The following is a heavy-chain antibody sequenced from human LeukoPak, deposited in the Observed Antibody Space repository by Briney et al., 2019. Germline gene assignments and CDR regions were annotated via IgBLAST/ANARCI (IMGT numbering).Heavy chain of an antibody. CDR2: INHSRST. Sequence: SETLSLTCAVYGGPFSGYYWNWIRQPPGKGLQWIGEINHSRSTSYNPSLKGRVTISVDTSKNQFSLKLSSVTAADTAVYYCARHRAMYYYGSGSYSNYYYMDVWGKGTTVTISS. CDR3: ARHRAMYYYGSGSYSNYYYMDV. D-gene: IGHD3-10*01. V-gene: IGHV4-34*01. CDR1: GGPFSGYY. J-gene: IGHJ6*03.